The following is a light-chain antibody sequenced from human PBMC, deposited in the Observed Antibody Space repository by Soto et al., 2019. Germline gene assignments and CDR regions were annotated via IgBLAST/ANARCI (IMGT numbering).Light chain of an antibody. CDR1: QSVSSY. Sequence: EIVLTQSPATLSLSPGERATLSCRASQSVSSYLAWYQQKPGQAPRLLIYDASNRATGIPARFSGSGSGTDFTLTISSLEPEDFAVYYCQQYTYWPLTFGGGAKVEI. J-gene: IGKJ4*02. CDR3: QQYTYWPLT. V-gene: IGKV3-11*01. CDR2: DAS.